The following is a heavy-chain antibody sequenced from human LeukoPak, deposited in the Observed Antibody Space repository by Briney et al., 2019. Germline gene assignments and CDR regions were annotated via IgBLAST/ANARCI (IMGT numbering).Heavy chain of an antibody. CDR3: ATPNYDSSGYYPEYFQH. V-gene: IGHV5-51*01. D-gene: IGHD3-22*01. CDR1: GYSFTSYW. Sequence: GESLKISCKGSGYSFTSYWIGWVRQMPGKGLEWMGIIYPGDSDTRYSPSFQGRVTISADKSISTAYLQWSSLKASDTAMYYCATPNYDSSGYYPEYFQHWGQGTLVTVSS. CDR2: IYPGDSDT. J-gene: IGHJ1*01.